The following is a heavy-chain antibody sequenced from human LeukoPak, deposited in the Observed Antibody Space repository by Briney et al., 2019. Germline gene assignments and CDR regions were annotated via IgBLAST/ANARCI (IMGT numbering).Heavy chain of an antibody. CDR3: ARTGDYYYVMDV. CDR2: ISSSGSTI. CDR1: GFTFSNYE. J-gene: IGHJ6*02. V-gene: IGHV3-48*03. D-gene: IGHD3-10*01. Sequence: GGSLRLSCAASGFTFSNYEMNWVSQAPGKGLEWVSYISSSGSTIYYADSVKGRFTISRDNAKKSLYLQMNSLRAEDTALYYCARTGDYYYVMDVWGQGTTVTVSS.